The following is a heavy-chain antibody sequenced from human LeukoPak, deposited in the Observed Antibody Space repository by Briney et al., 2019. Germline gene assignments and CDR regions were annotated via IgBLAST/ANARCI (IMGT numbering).Heavy chain of an antibody. J-gene: IGHJ6*02. D-gene: IGHD5-18*01. CDR3: AKDLGAGYSDYYYGMDV. CDR2: ISSSGSTI. V-gene: IGHV3-11*01. Sequence: GGSLRLSCAASGFTFSDYYMSWIRQAPGKGLEWVSYISSSGSTIYYADSVKGRFTISRDNAKNSLYLQMNSLRAEDTALYYCAKDLGAGYSDYYYGMDVWGQGTTVTVSS. CDR1: GFTFSDYY.